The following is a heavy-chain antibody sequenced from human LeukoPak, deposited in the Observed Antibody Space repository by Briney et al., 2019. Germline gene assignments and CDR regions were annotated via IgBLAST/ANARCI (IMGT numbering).Heavy chain of an antibody. CDR1: GFTFDEYT. D-gene: IGHD3-9*01. CDR2: ISWNSGSI. V-gene: IGHV3-9*01. J-gene: IGHJ5*02. Sequence: PGGSLRLSCAASGFTFDEYTMHWVRQAPGKGLEWVSGISWNSGSIGYADSVKGRFTISRDNAKNSLYLQMNSLRAEDTALYYCAKDSNYDILREPWFDPWGQGTLVTVSS. CDR3: AKDSNYDILREPWFDP.